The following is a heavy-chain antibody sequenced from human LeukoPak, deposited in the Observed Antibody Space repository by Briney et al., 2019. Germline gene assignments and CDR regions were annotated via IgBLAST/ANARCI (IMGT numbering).Heavy chain of an antibody. J-gene: IGHJ4*02. V-gene: IGHV3-23*01. D-gene: IGHD3-3*01. CDR1: GFTFSGFA. Sequence: GGSLRLSCAASGFTFSGFAMNWVRQAPGEGLEWVSGILGNGVTTYYADSLKGRFTISRDNSKNILYLQMNSLRVEDTAVYYCAKDRIPDGYYSIDSWGQGTLVTVFS. CDR3: AKDRIPDGYYSIDS. CDR2: ILGNGVTT.